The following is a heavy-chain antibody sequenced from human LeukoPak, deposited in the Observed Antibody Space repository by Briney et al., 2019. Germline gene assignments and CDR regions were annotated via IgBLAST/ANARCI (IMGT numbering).Heavy chain of an antibody. Sequence: ASVKVSCKASGYTFSSYYMHWVRQAPGQGLEWMGIINPSGGSTSYAQKFQGRITMTRDTSTSTVYMELSRLRSDDTAVYYCARAAMNLDGYNWWYFDYWGQGTLVTVSS. D-gene: IGHD5-24*01. CDR2: INPSGGST. V-gene: IGHV1-46*01. J-gene: IGHJ4*02. CDR3: ARAAMNLDGYNWWYFDY. CDR1: GYTFSSYY.